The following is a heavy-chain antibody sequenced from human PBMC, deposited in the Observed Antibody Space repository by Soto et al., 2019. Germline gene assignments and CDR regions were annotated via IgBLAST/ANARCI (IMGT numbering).Heavy chain of an antibody. Sequence: QVQLVQSGAEVKKPGSSVKVSCKASGGTFSSYTISWVRQAPGQGLEWMGRIIPILGIANYAQKFQGRVTITADKSTSTAYMELSSLRSEDTVVYYCARDRDILTGYTVGHFDYWGQGTLVTVSS. CDR3: ARDRDILTGYTVGHFDY. J-gene: IGHJ4*02. CDR2: IIPILGIA. D-gene: IGHD3-9*01. V-gene: IGHV1-69*08. CDR1: GGTFSSYT.